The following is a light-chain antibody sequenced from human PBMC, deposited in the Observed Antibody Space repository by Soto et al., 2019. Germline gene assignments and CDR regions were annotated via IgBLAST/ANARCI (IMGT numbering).Light chain of an antibody. V-gene: IGKV1-8*01. CDR2: AAS. J-gene: IGKJ4*01. CDR3: QQYFAYPLT. CDR1: QDISSY. Sequence: AIRMTQSPSSLSTSTGDRVTITCRASQDISSYLAWFQQKPGKAPKLLIYAASTLQSGVPPRFGGSGSGTDFTLTISWLQSEDFATYYCQQYFAYPLTFGGGTTVEIK.